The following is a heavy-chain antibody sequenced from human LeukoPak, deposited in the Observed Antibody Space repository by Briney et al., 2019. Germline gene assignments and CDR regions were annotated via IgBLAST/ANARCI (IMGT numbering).Heavy chain of an antibody. D-gene: IGHD2-15*01. CDR2: INGEGGNT. J-gene: IGHJ4*02. CDR1: GFTFSTYC. V-gene: IGHV3-74*01. Sequence: GGSLRLSCAASGFTFSTYCIHWVRQAPGKGVVWVSRINGEGGNTIYADSVRGRFTISRDNAKNTLYLQMNSLRAEDTAVYYCARGGGTCSGDSCYFDYWGQATLVTVSS. CDR3: ARGGGTCSGDSCYFDY.